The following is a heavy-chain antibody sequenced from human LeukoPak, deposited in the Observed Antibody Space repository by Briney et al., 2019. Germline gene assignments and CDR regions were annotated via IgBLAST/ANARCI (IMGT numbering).Heavy chain of an antibody. CDR1: GGSISSGGYS. D-gene: IGHD2-21*01. CDR3: ARGRFLGMDV. CDR2: IYHSGST. Sequence: SQTLSLTCAVSGGSISSGGYSWSWIRQPPGKGLEWIGYIYHSGSTYYNPPLKSRVTISVDRSKNQFSLKLSSVTAADTAVYYCARGRFLGMDVWGQGTTVTVSS. V-gene: IGHV4-30-2*01. J-gene: IGHJ6*02.